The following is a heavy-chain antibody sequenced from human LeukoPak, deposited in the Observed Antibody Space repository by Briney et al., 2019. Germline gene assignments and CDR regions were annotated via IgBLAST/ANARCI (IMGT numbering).Heavy chain of an antibody. D-gene: IGHD5-18*01. CDR2: INPNSGGT. J-gene: IGHJ5*02. CDR3: ARESAMVTHWFDP. V-gene: IGHV1-2*02. Sequence: ASVKVSCKASGYTFTGYYMHWVRQAPGQGLEWMGWINPNSGGTNYAQKFQGRVTMTRDTSISTAYMELSRLRSDDTAVYYRARESAMVTHWFDPWGQGTLVTVSS. CDR1: GYTFTGYY.